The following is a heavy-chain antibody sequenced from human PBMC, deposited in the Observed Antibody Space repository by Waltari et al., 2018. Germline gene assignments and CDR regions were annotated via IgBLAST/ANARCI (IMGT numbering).Heavy chain of an antibody. J-gene: IGHJ6*02. CDR3: ARQNHDGQAAAGRVYYGMDV. CDR2: IYYSGST. D-gene: IGHD6-13*01. V-gene: IGHV4-59*01. CDR1: GGSISSYY. Sequence: QVQLQESGPGLVKPSETLSLTCTVAGGSISSYYWSWIRPPPGTGLEWIGYIYYSGSTNYNPSLKSRVTISVDTSKNQFSLKLSSVTAADTAVYYCARQNHDGQAAAGRVYYGMDVWGQGTTVTVSS.